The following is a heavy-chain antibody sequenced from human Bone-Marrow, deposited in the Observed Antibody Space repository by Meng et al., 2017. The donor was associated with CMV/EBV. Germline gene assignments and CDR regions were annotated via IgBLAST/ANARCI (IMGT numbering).Heavy chain of an antibody. V-gene: IGHV3-9*01. J-gene: IGHJ4*02. Sequence: SLRLSCAASGFTFDDYAMHWVRQAPGKGLEWVSGISWNSGSIGYADSVKGRFTISRDNAKNSLYLQMNSLRAEDTALYYCARVAAPTTLNRGYYFDYWGQGTLVTVSS. CDR1: GFTFDDYA. D-gene: IGHD2-15*01. CDR2: ISWNSGSI. CDR3: ARVAAPTTLNRGYYFDY.